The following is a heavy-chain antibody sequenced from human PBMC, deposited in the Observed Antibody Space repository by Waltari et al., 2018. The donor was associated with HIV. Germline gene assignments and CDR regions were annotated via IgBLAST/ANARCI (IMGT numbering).Heavy chain of an antibody. Sequence: EVQRVQSGAEVQKIWVSLKMSCKGSGDTFTSSGLGWFALLPWTAGEWMGIIYPDDSDTRYSPSFQGQVTISADKSISTAYLQWSSLKASDTAMYYCARHEQYYYDSSGYYGWFDPWGQGTLVTVSS. D-gene: IGHD3-22*01. J-gene: IGHJ5*02. CDR3: ARHEQYYYDSSGYYGWFDP. CDR2: IYPDDSDT. CDR1: GDTFTSSG. V-gene: IGHV5-51*01.